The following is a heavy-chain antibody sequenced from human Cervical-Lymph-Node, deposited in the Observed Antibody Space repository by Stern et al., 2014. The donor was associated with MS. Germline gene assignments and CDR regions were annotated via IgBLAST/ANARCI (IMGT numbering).Heavy chain of an antibody. Sequence: VQLVQSGAEVKKPGSSVKVSCNASGGTFSSYAINWVRQAPGQGPEWMGGVIPIFGTANYAQKFQGRVTITADESTSTAYMELSSLRSEDTAVYYCARDSRHYDASYYFDSWGQGTLVTVSS. CDR3: ARDSRHYDASYYFDS. J-gene: IGHJ4*02. D-gene: IGHD3-16*01. CDR1: GGTFSSYA. V-gene: IGHV1-69*01. CDR2: VIPIFGTA.